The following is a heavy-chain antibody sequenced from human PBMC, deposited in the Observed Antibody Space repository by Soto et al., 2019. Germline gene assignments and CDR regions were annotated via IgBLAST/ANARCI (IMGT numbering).Heavy chain of an antibody. D-gene: IGHD3-9*01. CDR3: ARRLDFDILTGTIDY. Sequence: GGSLRLSCSASGFPFSNYAMSWVRQAPGKGLEWVSAISRSGGSPYYTDSVRGRFTVSRDNSKHTLYLQMNSLRAEDTAVYYCARRLDFDILTGTIDYWGQGALVTVSS. CDR2: ISRSGGSP. J-gene: IGHJ4*02. V-gene: IGHV3-23*01. CDR1: GFPFSNYA.